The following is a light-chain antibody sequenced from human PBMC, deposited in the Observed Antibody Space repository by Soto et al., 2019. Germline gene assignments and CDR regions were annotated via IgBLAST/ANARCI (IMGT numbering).Light chain of an antibody. CDR1: QSLGHNS. V-gene: IGKV3-20*01. CDR3: HQYYRIPRT. CDR2: DAS. Sequence: EIVLTQSPGTLSLSPGERATLSCRASQSLGHNSLAWYQQKPGQAPRLLIYDASTRATVTPDRFTGTGSAADFTLTISRLEPEDFAVYYCHQYYRIPRTFGQGTHVDIK. J-gene: IGKJ1*01.